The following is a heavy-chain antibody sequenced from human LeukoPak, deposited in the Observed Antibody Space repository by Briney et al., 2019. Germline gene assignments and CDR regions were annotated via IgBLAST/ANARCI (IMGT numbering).Heavy chain of an antibody. CDR3: ATSARGYNYHFDY. CDR2: IYYSGST. V-gene: IGHV4-59*01. Sequence: SETLSLTCTVSGGSISSYYWSWIRQPPGKGLEWIGYIYYSGSTNYNPSLKSRVTISVDTSKNQFSLKLSSVTAADTAVYYCATSARGYNYHFDYWGQGTLVTVSS. CDR1: GGSISSYY. D-gene: IGHD5-24*01. J-gene: IGHJ4*02.